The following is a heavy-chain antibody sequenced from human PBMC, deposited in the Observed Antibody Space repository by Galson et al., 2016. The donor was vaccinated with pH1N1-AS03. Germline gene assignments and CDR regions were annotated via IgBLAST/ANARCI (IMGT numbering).Heavy chain of an antibody. CDR2: ISWNSGSI. J-gene: IGHJ4*02. D-gene: IGHD6-6*01. V-gene: IGHV3-9*01. Sequence: SLRLSCAASGFTFDDFAMHWVRQAPGQGLEWVSGISWNSGSIGYADSVKGRFTISRDNAKNSLYLKMNSLRPEDTALYYCAKEGPFEYSSSSLDGWGQGTLVTVSS. CDR1: GFTFDDFA. CDR3: AKEGPFEYSSSSLDG.